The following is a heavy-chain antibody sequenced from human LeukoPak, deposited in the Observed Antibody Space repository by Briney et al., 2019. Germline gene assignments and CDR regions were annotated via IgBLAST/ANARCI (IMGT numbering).Heavy chain of an antibody. CDR2: INPNSDGT. V-gene: IGHV1-2*02. CDR1: GYTFTDYY. Sequence: GASVKVSCKASGYTFTDYYIHWVRQAPGQGLEWMGWINPNSDGTNYAQKFQGRATMTRDTSVSTAHMELSRLRSDDTAVFYCARTWGSESYYEFWGQGTLVTVSS. CDR3: ARTWGSESYYEF. J-gene: IGHJ4*02. D-gene: IGHD3-10*01.